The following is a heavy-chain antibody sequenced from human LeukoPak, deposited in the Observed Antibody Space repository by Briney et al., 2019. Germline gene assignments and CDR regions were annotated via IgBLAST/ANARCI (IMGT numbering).Heavy chain of an antibody. Sequence: GGSLRLSCAASGFTFSTYWMSWVRQAPGKGLEWVANIKEDGSEINYADSVRGRFTISRDNAKNSLYLQMNSLRAEDTAVYYCARGYTCGYWGQGTLVIVSS. D-gene: IGHD5-18*01. CDR2: IKEDGSEI. J-gene: IGHJ4*02. CDR3: ARGYTCGY. CDR1: GFTFSTYW. V-gene: IGHV3-7*04.